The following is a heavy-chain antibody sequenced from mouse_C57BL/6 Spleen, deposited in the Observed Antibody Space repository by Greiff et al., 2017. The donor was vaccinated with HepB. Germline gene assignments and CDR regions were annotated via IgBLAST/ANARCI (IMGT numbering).Heavy chain of an antibody. CDR1: GSTFTSYW. J-gene: IGHJ2*01. CDR2: IDPSDSYT. V-gene: IGHV1-50*01. Sequence: VQLKQSGAELVKPGASVKLSCKASGSTFTSYWLQWVKQRPGQGLEWIGEIDPSDSYTNYNQKFKGKATLTVDTSSSTAYMQLSSLTSEDSAVYYCARYTTVVDYWGQVTTLTVSS. D-gene: IGHD1-1*01. CDR3: ARYTTVVDY.